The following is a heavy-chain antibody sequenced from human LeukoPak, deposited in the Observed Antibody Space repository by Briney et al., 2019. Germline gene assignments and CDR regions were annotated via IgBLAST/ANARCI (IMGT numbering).Heavy chain of an antibody. Sequence: PSETLSLTCAVYGGSFSDYYWSWIRQPPGKGLEWIGEINHSGTTNYSPSLKSRVSISVDTSKNQFSLKLNSVTAADAAMYYCASHYSSGSYRYTGSFDSWGQGMLANVSS. CDR2: INHSGTT. D-gene: IGHD3-16*02. CDR3: ASHYSSGSYRYTGSFDS. CDR1: GGSFSDYY. J-gene: IGHJ4*02. V-gene: IGHV4-34*01.